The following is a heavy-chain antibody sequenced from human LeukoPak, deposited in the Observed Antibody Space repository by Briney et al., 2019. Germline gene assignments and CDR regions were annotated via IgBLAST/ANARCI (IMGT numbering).Heavy chain of an antibody. Sequence: GASVKVSCKSSGGTFSSYAISWVRQAPGQGLEWMGGSIPIFGTANYAQKFQGRVTITADESTSTAYMELSSLRSEDTAVYYCARGLYCGGDCHLFDYWGQGTLVTVSS. D-gene: IGHD2-21*02. CDR1: GGTFSSYA. V-gene: IGHV1-69*13. J-gene: IGHJ4*02. CDR2: SIPIFGTA. CDR3: ARGLYCGGDCHLFDY.